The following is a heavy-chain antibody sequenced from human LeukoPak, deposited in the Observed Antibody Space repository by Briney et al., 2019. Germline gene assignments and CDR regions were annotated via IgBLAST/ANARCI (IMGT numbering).Heavy chain of an antibody. J-gene: IGHJ3*02. D-gene: IGHD3-22*01. Sequence: PSETLSLTCTVSGYSISSGYYWGWIRQPPGKGLEWIGSIYHSGSTYYNPSLKSRVTISVDTSKNQFSLQLNSVTPEDTAVYYCARDLFSHGRYYYDSSGYYYVAADDAFDIWGQGTMVTVSS. CDR2: IYHSGST. CDR3: ARDLFSHGRYYYDSSGYYYVAADDAFDI. CDR1: GYSISSGYY. V-gene: IGHV4-38-2*02.